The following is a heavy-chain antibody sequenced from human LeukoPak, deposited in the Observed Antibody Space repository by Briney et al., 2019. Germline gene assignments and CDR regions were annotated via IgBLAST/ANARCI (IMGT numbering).Heavy chain of an antibody. J-gene: IGHJ6*03. CDR2: IYTSGST. Sequence: PSETLSLTCTVSGGSISSYYWSWIRQPAGKGLEWIGRIYTSGSTNYNPSLKSRVTMSVDTSKNQFSLKLSSVTAADTAVYYCARDNYPNYYDSSGYYYYYYMDVWGKGTTVTVSS. CDR1: GGSISSYY. D-gene: IGHD3-22*01. V-gene: IGHV4-4*07. CDR3: ARDNYPNYYDSSGYYYYYYMDV.